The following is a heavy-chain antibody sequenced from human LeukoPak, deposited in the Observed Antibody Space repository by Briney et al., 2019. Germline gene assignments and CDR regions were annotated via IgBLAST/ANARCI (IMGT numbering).Heavy chain of an antibody. V-gene: IGHV3-21*01. J-gene: IGHJ4*02. CDR3: APGGRGDY. Sequence: GGSLRLSCAASGFTFSSYSMNWVRQAPGQGLEWVSSISSSSTYIYYADSVKGRFTISRDNAKNSLYLQMNSLRAEDTAVYYCAPGGRGDYGGQGTLVTVPS. CDR2: ISSSSTYI. D-gene: IGHD3-16*01. CDR1: GFTFSSYS.